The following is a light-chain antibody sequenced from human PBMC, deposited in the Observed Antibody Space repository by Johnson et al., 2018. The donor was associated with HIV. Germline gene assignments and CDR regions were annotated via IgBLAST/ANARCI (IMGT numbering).Light chain of an antibody. Sequence: QSVLTQPPSVSAAPGQKVTISCSGSSSNIGNNYVSWYQQLPGTAPKLLIYDNNKRPSGIPDRFSGSKSGTSATLGTTGLQTGDEADYYCGTWDSSLSAYVLVTGTKVTVL. CDR3: GTWDSSLSAYV. CDR2: DNN. V-gene: IGLV1-51*01. J-gene: IGLJ1*01. CDR1: SSNIGNNY.